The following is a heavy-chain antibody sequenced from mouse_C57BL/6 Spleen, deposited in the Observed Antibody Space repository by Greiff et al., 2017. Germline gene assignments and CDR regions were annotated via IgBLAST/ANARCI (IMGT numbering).Heavy chain of an antibody. CDR3: ARLDYYGSSGY. Sequence: VQLQQPGAELVKPGASVKLSCKASGYTFTSYWMHWVKQRPGQGLEWIGMIHPNSGSTNYNEKFKSKATLTVDKSSSTAYMQLSSLTSEDSAVYYCARLDYYGSSGYWGQGTSVTVSS. D-gene: IGHD1-1*01. CDR1: GYTFTSYW. J-gene: IGHJ4*01. V-gene: IGHV1-64*01. CDR2: IHPNSGST.